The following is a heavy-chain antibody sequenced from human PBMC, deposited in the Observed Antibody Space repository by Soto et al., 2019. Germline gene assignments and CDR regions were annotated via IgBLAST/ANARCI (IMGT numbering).Heavy chain of an antibody. V-gene: IGHV3-30*18. CDR1: GFTFSSYG. CDR2: ISYDGSNK. Sequence: PGGSLRLSCAASGFTFSSYGMHWVRQAPGKGLEWVAVISYDGSNKYYADSVKGRFTISRDNSKNTLYLQMNSLRAEDTAVYYCAKDHKRGVRGVSSPWYYYYMDVWGKGTTVTVSS. CDR3: AKDHKRGVRGVSSPWYYYYMDV. D-gene: IGHD3-10*01. J-gene: IGHJ6*03.